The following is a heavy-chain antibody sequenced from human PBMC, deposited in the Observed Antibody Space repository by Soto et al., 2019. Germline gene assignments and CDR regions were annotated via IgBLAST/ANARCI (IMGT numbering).Heavy chain of an antibody. J-gene: IGHJ6*02. CDR3: ARDYYYGSGSYHTLYYGMDV. V-gene: IGHV3-21*01. Sequence: GGSLRLSCAASGFTFSSYSMNWVRQAPGKGLEWVSSISSSSSYIYYADSVKGRFTISRDNARNSLYLQMNSLRAGDTAVYYCARDYYYGSGSYHTLYYGMDVRGQGTTVTVSS. CDR1: GFTFSSYS. CDR2: ISSSSSYI. D-gene: IGHD3-10*01.